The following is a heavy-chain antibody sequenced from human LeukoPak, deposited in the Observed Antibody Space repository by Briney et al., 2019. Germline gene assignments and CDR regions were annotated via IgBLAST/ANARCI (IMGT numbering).Heavy chain of an antibody. CDR1: GFILGESW. Sequence: GGSLRLSCAGFGFILGESWMHWVRQTPGKGLVWVSRTDGSTTTYADSVRGRFSVSMDNAQNTLYLQMNSLAAEDTAVYYCTRDDYNRLWGQGTLVTVSS. J-gene: IGHJ4*02. V-gene: IGHV3-74*01. CDR2: TDGSTT. CDR3: TRDDYNRL. D-gene: IGHD1-14*01.